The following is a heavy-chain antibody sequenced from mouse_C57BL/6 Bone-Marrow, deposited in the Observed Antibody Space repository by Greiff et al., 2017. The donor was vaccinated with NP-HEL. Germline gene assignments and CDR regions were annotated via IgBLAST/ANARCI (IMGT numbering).Heavy chain of an antibody. Sequence: QVHVKQSGAELARPGASVKMSCKASGYTFTSYTMHWVKQRPGQGLEWIGYINPSSGYTKYNQKFKDKATLTADKSSSTAYMQLSSLTSEDSAVYYCARYVWDRGLYYFDYWGQGTTLTVSS. CDR2: INPSSGYT. D-gene: IGHD4-1*01. CDR3: ARYVWDRGLYYFDY. CDR1: GYTFTSYT. V-gene: IGHV1-4*01. J-gene: IGHJ2*01.